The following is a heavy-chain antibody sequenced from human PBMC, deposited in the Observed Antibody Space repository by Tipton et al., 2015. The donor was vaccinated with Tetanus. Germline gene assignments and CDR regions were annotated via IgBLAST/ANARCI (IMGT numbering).Heavy chain of an antibody. CDR2: IYYSGST. CDR3: ARVHGDYAEVDY. CDR1: GGSISSYY. Sequence: GLVKPSETLSLTCTVSGGSISSYYWSWIRQPPGKGLEWIGYIYYSGSTNYNPSLKSRVTISVDTSKNQFSLKLSSVTAADTAVYYCARVHGDYAEVDYWGQGTLVTVSS. V-gene: IGHV4-59*01. J-gene: IGHJ4*02. D-gene: IGHD4-17*01.